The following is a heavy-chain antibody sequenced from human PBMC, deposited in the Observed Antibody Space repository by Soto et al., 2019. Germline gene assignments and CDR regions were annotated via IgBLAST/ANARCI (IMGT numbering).Heavy chain of an antibody. Sequence: SETLSLTCTVSGGSISSGDYCWSWIRQPPGKGLEWIGYIYYSGSTYYNPSLKSRVTISVDTSKNQFSLKLSSVTAADTAVYYCAREYSSSSLENWFDPWGQGTLVTVSS. CDR1: GGSISSGDYC. V-gene: IGHV4-30-4*01. J-gene: IGHJ5*02. CDR2: IYYSGST. CDR3: AREYSSSSLENWFDP. D-gene: IGHD6-6*01.